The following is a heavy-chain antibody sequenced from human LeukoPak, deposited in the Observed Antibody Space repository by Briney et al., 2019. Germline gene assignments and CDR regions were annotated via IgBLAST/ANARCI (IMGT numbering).Heavy chain of an antibody. CDR1: GFTFSNYG. J-gene: IGHJ4*02. Sequence: GGSLRLSCAASGFTFSNYGMHWVRQAPGKGLEWVAVIWYDGSNKYYADSVKGRFTISRDNSKNTLYLQMNSLRAEDTAVYYCARDLYYGSGSYYHALDYWGQGTLVTVSS. D-gene: IGHD3-10*01. CDR3: ARDLYYGSGSYYHALDY. V-gene: IGHV3-30*19. CDR2: IWYDGSNK.